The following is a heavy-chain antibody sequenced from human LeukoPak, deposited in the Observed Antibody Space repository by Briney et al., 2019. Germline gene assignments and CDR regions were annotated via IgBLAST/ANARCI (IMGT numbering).Heavy chain of an antibody. CDR2: VKSDGSST. V-gene: IGHV3-74*01. CDR1: GLAFSSHW. D-gene: IGHD3-3*01. CDR3: ARGNDYWSGYIDF. J-gene: IGHJ4*02. Sequence: GGSLRLSCAVSGLAFSSHWMHWVRHAPGKGLVWVSHVKSDGSSTNYADAVRGRFTISRDNAKNTLYLQMNSLRAEDTAVYYCARGNDYWSGYIDFWGQGTLVNVSS.